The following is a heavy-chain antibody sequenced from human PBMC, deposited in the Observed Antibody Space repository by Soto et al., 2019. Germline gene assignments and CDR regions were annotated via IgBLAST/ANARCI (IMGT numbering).Heavy chain of an antibody. V-gene: IGHV4-59*01. CDR3: ARDLWGYCGTDCYPLDV. Sequence: GSLRLSCAASGFTFSSYAMSWIRQPPGKGLEWIGYMYNTGSTVYNPSFKSRVTISVDTSKNQFSLKLNSVTAADTAVYYCARDLWGYCGTDCYPLDVWGQGTTVTVSS. CDR1: GFTFSSYA. J-gene: IGHJ6*02. CDR2: MYNTGST. D-gene: IGHD2-21*02.